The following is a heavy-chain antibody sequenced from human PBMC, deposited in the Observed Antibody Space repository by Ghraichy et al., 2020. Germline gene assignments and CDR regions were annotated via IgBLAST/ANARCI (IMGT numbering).Heavy chain of an antibody. CDR2: ISGSGGST. D-gene: IGHD3-22*01. V-gene: IGHV3-23*01. Sequence: GGSLRLSCAASGFTFSSYAMSWVRQSPGKGLEWVSSISGSGGSTFYADSVKGRFTISRDNSKNTLYLQMNSLRAEDTAVYYCAKDPHTMIVVACMDCWVQGRLV. CDR1: GFTFSSYA. CDR3: AKDPHTMIVVACMDC. J-gene: IGHJ4*02.